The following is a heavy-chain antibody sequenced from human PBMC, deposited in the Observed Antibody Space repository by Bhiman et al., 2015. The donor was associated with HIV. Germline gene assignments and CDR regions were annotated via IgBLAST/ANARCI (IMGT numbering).Heavy chain of an antibody. D-gene: IGHD6-6*01. CDR2: ISGSSYYI. CDR3: ARGSSSSLSAERFDP. Sequence: EVQLVESGGGLVKPGGSLRLSCAASGFTFKSYGMNWVRQAPGKGLEWVSSISGSSYYIYYADSVKGRFTISRDNAKNSLYLQMNSLRAEDTAVYYCARGSSSSLSAERFDPWGQGTLVTVSS. CDR1: GFTFKSYG. V-gene: IGHV3-21*01. J-gene: IGHJ5*02.